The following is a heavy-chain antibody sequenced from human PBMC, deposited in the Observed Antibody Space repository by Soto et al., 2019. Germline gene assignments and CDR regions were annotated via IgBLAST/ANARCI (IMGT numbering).Heavy chain of an antibody. Sequence: HPGGSLRLSCLASGLTFSTHVFHWVRQAPGKGLEYVSAIRSNGGTTYNADSAKGRFTISRDNSKNTLYLQMSSLRPEDTAMYYCVNNWYGSWGQGTLVTVSS. CDR2: IRSNGGTT. J-gene: IGHJ5*01. CDR3: VNNWYGS. CDR1: GLTFSTHV. V-gene: IGHV3-64D*08.